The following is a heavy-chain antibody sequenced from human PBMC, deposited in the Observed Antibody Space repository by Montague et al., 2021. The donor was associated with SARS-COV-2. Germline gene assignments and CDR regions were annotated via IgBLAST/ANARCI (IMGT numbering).Heavy chain of an antibody. CDR1: GGSFRNHY. J-gene: IGHJ4*02. V-gene: IGHV4-34*01. Sequence: SETLSLTCAVYGGSFRNHYWSWIRQSPGKGLEWIGENNKRGSNNYKPSLKSRVAISVNTSNNQFSLNRTAVTAANTAVYYCARGTLSVKMAVVVFLGVIYYFDSWGKGTLVPVPS. D-gene: IGHD3-16*01. CDR3: ARGTLSVKMAVVVFLGVIYYFDS. CDR2: NNKRGSN.